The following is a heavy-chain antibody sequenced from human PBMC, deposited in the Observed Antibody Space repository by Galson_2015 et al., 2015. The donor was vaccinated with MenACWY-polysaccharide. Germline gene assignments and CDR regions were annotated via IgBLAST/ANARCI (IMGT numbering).Heavy chain of an antibody. CDR2: THYSEST. CDR1: GGSISSGSYY. Sequence: ETLSLTCTVSGGSISSGSYYWGWIRQPPGKGLEWIGNTHYSESTYYNPSLKSRVTISEDTSKNQFTLKLSSVTAADTAVYYCARRNFGSSLSDYWGQGTLVTVSS. D-gene: IGHD6-13*01. CDR3: ARRNFGSSLSDY. J-gene: IGHJ4*02. V-gene: IGHV4-39*01.